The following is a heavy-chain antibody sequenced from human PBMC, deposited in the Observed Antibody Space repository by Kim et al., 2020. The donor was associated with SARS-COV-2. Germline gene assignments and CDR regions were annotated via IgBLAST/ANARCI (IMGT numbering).Heavy chain of an antibody. CDR1: GFTVSSNY. CDR3: ARTLGAYCSSTSCYPYYFDY. V-gene: IGHV3-53*01. Sequence: GGSLRLSCAASGFTVSSNYMSWVRQAPGKGLEWVSVIYSGGSTYYADSVQGRFTISRDNSKNTLYLQMNSLRAEDTAVYYCARTLGAYCSSTSCYPYYFDYWGQGTLVTVSS. CDR2: IYSGGST. J-gene: IGHJ4*02. D-gene: IGHD2-2*01.